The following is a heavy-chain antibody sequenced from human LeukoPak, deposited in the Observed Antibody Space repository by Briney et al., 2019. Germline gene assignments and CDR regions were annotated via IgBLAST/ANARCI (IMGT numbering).Heavy chain of an antibody. CDR3: AKDYLTTTYYFDY. V-gene: IGHV3-23*01. CDR1: GFTFSNYA. D-gene: IGHD1-1*01. J-gene: IGHJ4*02. CDR2: ISGSGGST. Sequence: GGSLRLSCAASGFTFSNYAMSWVRQAPGKGLEWVSGISGSGGSTYYADSVKGRFTISRDNSKNMLYLQMNSLRAEDTAVYYCAKDYLTTTYYFDYWGQGTLVTVSS.